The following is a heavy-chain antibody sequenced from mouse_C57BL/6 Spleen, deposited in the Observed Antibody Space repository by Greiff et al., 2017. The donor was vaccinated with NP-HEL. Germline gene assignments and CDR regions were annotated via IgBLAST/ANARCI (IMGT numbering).Heavy chain of an antibody. D-gene: IGHD1-1*01. CDR2: IDPSDSYT. Sequence: QVQLQQPGAELVRPGTSVKLSCKASGYTFTSYWMHWVKQRPGQGLEWIGVIDPSDSYTNYNQKFKGKATLTVDTSSSTAYMQLSSRTSEDSAVYYCASITTVPDYWGQGTTLTVSS. J-gene: IGHJ2*01. V-gene: IGHV1-59*01. CDR1: GYTFTSYW. CDR3: ASITTVPDY.